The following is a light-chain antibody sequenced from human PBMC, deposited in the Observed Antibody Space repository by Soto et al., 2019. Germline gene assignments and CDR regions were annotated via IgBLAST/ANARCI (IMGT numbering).Light chain of an antibody. Sequence: EIVMTQSPATLSVSAVERATLSCRASQSVSSNLAWYQQKPGQAPRLLIYGASSRATGIPDRFSGSGSGTDFTLTISRLEPEDFAVYYCQQYGSSPRTFGQGTKVDIK. CDR1: QSVSSN. J-gene: IGKJ1*01. CDR2: GAS. V-gene: IGKV3-20*01. CDR3: QQYGSSPRT.